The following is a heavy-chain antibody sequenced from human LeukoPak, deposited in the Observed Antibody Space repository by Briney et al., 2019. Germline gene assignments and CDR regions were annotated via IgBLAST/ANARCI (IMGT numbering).Heavy chain of an antibody. CDR2: ISVGGGGT. CDR3: AGSSSWYYFKY. CDR1: GFTFSSYA. V-gene: IGHV3-23*01. Sequence: GGSLRLSCAASGFTFSSYAMSWVRQAPGKGLEWVSVISVGGGGTTYADSVKGRFTISRGNSKNTLYLQMNSLRAEDTAVYYCAGSSSWYYFKYWGQGTLVTVPS. J-gene: IGHJ4*02. D-gene: IGHD6-13*01.